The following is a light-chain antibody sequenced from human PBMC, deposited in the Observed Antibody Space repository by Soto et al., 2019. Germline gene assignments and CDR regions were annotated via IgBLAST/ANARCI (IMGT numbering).Light chain of an antibody. J-gene: IGLJ1*01. CDR1: SSNIGSNT. V-gene: IGLV1-44*01. CDR3: ATWEDSLNGIYD. Sequence: VLTQPPSAFGTPGQRVTCSCSGSSSNIGSNTVNWYQQLPGTAPKLLIYNNNQRPSGVPDRISGSKSGTSASLAIGGLQSEDEADNYCATWEDSLNGIYDFGTGAKVTVL. CDR2: NNN.